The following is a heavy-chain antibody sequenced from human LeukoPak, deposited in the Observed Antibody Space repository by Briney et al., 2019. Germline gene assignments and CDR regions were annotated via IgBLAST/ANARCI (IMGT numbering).Heavy chain of an antibody. Sequence: PSQTLSLTCTVSGGSTSSGDYYWSWIRQPPGKGLEWIGYIYYSGSTYYNPSLKSRVTISVDTSKNQFSLKLSSVTAADTAVYYCARVGWVVVPAAMLFPPSWFDPWGQGTLVTVSS. V-gene: IGHV4-30-4*01. D-gene: IGHD2-2*01. CDR2: IYYSGST. J-gene: IGHJ5*02. CDR1: GGSTSSGDYY. CDR3: ARVGWVVVPAAMLFPPSWFDP.